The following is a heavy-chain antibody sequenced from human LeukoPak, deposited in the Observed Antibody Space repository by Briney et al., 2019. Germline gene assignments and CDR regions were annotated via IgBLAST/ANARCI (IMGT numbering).Heavy chain of an antibody. D-gene: IGHD2-15*01. Sequence: GGSLRLSCAASGFTFSSYSMSWVRQAPGKGLEWVSSISSSSSYIYYADSVKGRFTISRDNAKNSLYLQINSLRAEDTAVYYCARVGGFNAFDIWGQGTMVTVSS. J-gene: IGHJ3*02. CDR1: GFTFSSYS. CDR2: ISSSSSYI. V-gene: IGHV3-21*01. CDR3: ARVGGFNAFDI.